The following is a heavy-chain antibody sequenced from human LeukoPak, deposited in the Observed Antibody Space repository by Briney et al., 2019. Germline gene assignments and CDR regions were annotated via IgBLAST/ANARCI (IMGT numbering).Heavy chain of an antibody. CDR3: AKAGAWLAADYIDY. V-gene: IGHV3-23*01. Sequence: GGSLRLSCAASGFIFGSHFIRWVRQAPGKGLEWVSDISASGDTTYYADSVKGWFTISRDNSKNTLDLQMSSLRVEDTAVYYCAKAGAWLAADYIDYWGQGTLVTVSS. J-gene: IGHJ4*02. CDR1: GFIFGSHF. CDR2: ISASGDTT. D-gene: IGHD3-9*01.